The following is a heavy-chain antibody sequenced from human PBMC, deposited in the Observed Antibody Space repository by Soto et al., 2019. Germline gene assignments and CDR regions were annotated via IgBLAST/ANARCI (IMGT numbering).Heavy chain of an antibody. D-gene: IGHD3-10*01. CDR2: IYPGDSDT. J-gene: IGHJ6*02. Sequence: GESLKISCKGSGYSFTSYWIGWVLQMPGKGLEWMGIIYPGDSDTRYSPSFQGQVTISADKSISTAYLQWSSLKASDTAMYYCARLSSFRGVIISPPDYYYGMDVWGQGTTVTVSS. CDR3: ARLSSFRGVIISPPDYYYGMDV. CDR1: GYSFTSYW. V-gene: IGHV5-51*01.